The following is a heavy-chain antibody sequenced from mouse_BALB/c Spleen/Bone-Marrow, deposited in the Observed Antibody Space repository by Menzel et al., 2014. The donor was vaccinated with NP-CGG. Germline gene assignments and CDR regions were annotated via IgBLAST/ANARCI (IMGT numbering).Heavy chain of an antibody. J-gene: IGHJ2*01. CDR3: ARRGYGYLDY. CDR2: ITYDGSD. CDR1: GYSITSGYY. D-gene: IGHD2-10*02. Sequence: ESGPGLVKPSQPLSLTCSVTGYSITSGYYWNWIRQFPGNKLEWMGYITYDGSDNYNPSLKNRISITRDTSKNQFFLKLNSVTTEDTATYYCARRGYGYLDYWGQGTTLTVSS. V-gene: IGHV3-6*02.